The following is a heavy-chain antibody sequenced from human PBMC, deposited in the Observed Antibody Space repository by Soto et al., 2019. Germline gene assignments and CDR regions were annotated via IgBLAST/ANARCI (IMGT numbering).Heavy chain of an antibody. CDR2: ISAYNGNP. CDR3: ARLNVITMVRGVYYYYYGMDV. D-gene: IGHD3-10*01. CDR1: GYTFTSCG. Sequence: ASGKVSCKASGYTFTSCGISWVRQAPGQGLEWMGWISAYNGNPNYAQKLQGRVTMTTDTSTSTDYMELRSLRSDDTAVYYCARLNVITMVRGVYYYYYGMDVWGQGTTVTVSS. J-gene: IGHJ6*02. V-gene: IGHV1-18*01.